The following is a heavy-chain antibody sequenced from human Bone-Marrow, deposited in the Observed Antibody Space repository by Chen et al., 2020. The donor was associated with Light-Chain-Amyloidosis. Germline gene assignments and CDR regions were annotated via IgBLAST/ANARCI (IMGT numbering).Heavy chain of an antibody. D-gene: IGHD3-22*01. Sequence: QVQLVQSGAEVKKPGASVKVSCKASGYTFTTYVINWVRQAPGQGLEWMGWISAYNGYTNYAQKLQGRVTMTTDTSTNTAYMELRGLKSDDTAVYYCARMVGPYYYDSSCFVYWGQGTLVTVSS. CDR1: GYTFTTYV. CDR3: ARMVGPYYYDSSCFVY. J-gene: IGHJ4*02. CDR2: ISAYNGYT. V-gene: IGHV1-18*04.